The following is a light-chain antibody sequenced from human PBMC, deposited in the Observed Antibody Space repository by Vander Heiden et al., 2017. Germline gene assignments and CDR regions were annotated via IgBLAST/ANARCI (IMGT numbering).Light chain of an antibody. CDR3: QQDNNCPYT. CDR2: GAS. CDR1: QSVSSN. Sequence: ELVMTPPPATLSVSPGERAALSCRASQSVSSNLARYQQKPGQAPRLLISGASTRATGIPARFSGNGSGTEFTLTISSLQSEDFAVYYCQQDNNCPYTFGQGTKLEIK. J-gene: IGKJ2*01. V-gene: IGKV3-15*01.